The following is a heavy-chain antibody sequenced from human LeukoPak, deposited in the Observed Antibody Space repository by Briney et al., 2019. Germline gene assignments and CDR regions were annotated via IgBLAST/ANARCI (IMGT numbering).Heavy chain of an antibody. Sequence: PSETLSLTCTVSGGSISSGSYYWSWIRQPAGKGLEWIGRIYTSGSTNYNPSLKSRVTISVDTSKNQFSLKLSSVTAADTAVYYWARSAGYSSSWYDFAYGGWFDPWGQGTLVTVSS. CDR3: ARSAGYSSSWYDFAYGGWFDP. CDR1: GGSISSGSYY. J-gene: IGHJ5*02. V-gene: IGHV4-61*02. CDR2: IYTSGST. D-gene: IGHD6-13*01.